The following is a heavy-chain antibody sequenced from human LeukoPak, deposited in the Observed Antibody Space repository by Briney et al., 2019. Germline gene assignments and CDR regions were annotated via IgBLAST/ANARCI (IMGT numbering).Heavy chain of an antibody. J-gene: IGHJ5*02. CDR1: GFTFSNYW. Sequence: GGSLRLSCAASGFTFSNYWMSWVRQAPGKGLEWVANIKQDGSEKYYVDSVKGRFTISRDNAKNSLYLQMNSLRAEDTAVYYCARVKGGGYGLSWFDPWGQGTLVTVSS. CDR3: ARVKGGGYGLSWFDP. D-gene: IGHD5-12*01. V-gene: IGHV3-7*01. CDR2: IKQDGSEK.